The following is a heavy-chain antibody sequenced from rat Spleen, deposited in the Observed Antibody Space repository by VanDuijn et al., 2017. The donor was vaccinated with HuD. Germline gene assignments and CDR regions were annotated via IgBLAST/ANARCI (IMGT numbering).Heavy chain of an antibody. V-gene: IGHV5-58*01. CDR1: GFTFSNYW. D-gene: IGHD1-11*01. CDR3: AKDKDGGYVMDA. J-gene: IGHJ4*01. Sequence: EVQLVGTGGGLVQPGRSLKLSCVASGFTFSNYWMYWIRQAPGKGLEWVSSINTDGGSTSYLDSVKGRFTISRDNAENTVYLQMNSLRSEDTATYYCAKDKDGGYVMDAWGQGASVTVSS. CDR2: INTDGGST.